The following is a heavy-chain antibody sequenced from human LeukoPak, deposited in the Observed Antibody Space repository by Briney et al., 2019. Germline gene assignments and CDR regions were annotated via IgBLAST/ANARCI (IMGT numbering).Heavy chain of an antibody. Sequence: PSETLSLTCTVSGGSISSYYWSWIRQPPGKGLEWIGYIYHSGSTSYNPSLKSRVTISVATSKNQFSLNLSSVTAADTAVYYCARGRAYYDSTGYYYWGQGTLVTVSS. V-gene: IGHV4-59*01. CDR1: GGSISSYY. CDR2: IYHSGST. D-gene: IGHD3-22*01. CDR3: ARGRAYYDSTGYYY. J-gene: IGHJ4*02.